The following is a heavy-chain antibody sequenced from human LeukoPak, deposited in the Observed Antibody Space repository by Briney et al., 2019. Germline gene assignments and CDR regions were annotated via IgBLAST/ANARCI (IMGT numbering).Heavy chain of an antibody. V-gene: IGHV3-23*01. J-gene: IGHJ4*02. Sequence: GGSLRLSCAASGFTFSSNAMSWVRQAPGKGLEWVSAISGSGGSTYYADSVKGRLTISRDNSKNTLYLKMNSLRAEDTAVYYCAKDREILRNWGQGTLVTVSS. CDR2: ISGSGGST. D-gene: IGHD1-26*01. CDR3: AKDREILRN. CDR1: GFTFSSNA.